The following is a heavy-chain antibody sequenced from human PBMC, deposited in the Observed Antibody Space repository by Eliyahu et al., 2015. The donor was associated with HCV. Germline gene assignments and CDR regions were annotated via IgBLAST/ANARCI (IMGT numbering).Heavy chain of an antibody. J-gene: IGHJ4*02. CDR1: GFTFXXSA. V-gene: IGHV3-73*02. D-gene: IGHD1-26*01. Sequence: EVQLVESGGGLVQPGGSLKLXCAASGFTFXXSAMHWVRQASGKGVEWVGRIRSKANSYATAYAASVKGRFTISRDDSKNTAYLQMNSLKTEDTAVYYCTTYSGSYRGGFDYWGQGTLVTVSS. CDR3: TTYSGSYRGGFDY. CDR2: IRSKANSYAT.